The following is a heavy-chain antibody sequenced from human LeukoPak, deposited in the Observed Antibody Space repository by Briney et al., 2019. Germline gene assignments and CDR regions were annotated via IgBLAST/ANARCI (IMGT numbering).Heavy chain of an antibody. CDR1: GGSISIYY. J-gene: IGHJ4*02. CDR3: ARHVPEWLFDY. V-gene: IGHV4-59*08. CDR2: IYYSGST. Sequence: SETLSLTCTVSGGSISIYYWSWIRQPPGKGLEWIGYIYYSGSTNYNPSLKSRVTISVDTSKNQFSLKLSSVTAADTAVYYCARHVPEWLFDYWGQGTLVTVSS. D-gene: IGHD3-3*01.